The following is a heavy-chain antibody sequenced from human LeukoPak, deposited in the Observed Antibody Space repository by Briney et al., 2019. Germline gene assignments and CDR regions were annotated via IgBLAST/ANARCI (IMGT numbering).Heavy chain of an antibody. CDR3: ARSPTVALIDY. CDR2: IYYSGST. J-gene: IGHJ4*02. Sequence: SETLSLTCTVSGDSISSYLWSWMRQPPGKGLEWIGCIYYSGSTKYKPSLKSRVTISVDTSKNQFSLRLGSVTTADTAVYYCARSPTVALIDYWGQGTLVTVPS. D-gene: IGHD4-23*01. V-gene: IGHV4-59*01. CDR1: GDSISSYL.